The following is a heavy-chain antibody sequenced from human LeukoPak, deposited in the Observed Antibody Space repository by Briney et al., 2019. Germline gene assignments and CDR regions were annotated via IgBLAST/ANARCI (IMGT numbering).Heavy chain of an antibody. CDR3: VRDQNY. CDR1: GFTFGDSA. V-gene: IGHV3-53*01. J-gene: IGHJ4*02. CDR2: FYSGGNT. Sequence: GGSLRLSCTASGFTFGDSAISWVRQAPGKGLEWVSVFYSGGNTYYADSVKGRFTVSSDNSKNTLYLQMNSLRAEDTAVYYCVRDQNYWGQGTLVTVSS.